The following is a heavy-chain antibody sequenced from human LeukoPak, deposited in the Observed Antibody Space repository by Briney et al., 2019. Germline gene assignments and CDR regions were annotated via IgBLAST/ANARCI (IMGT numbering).Heavy chain of an antibody. CDR3: VRHGVGSSWFGFDY. J-gene: IGHJ4*02. V-gene: IGHV5-51*01. CDR2: IYPGDSDP. Sequence: GEFLKISCKGSGYTFSTYWIGWVRQMPGKGLEWMGIIYPGDSDPRYSPSFQGQVTISADKSISTAYLQWSSLEASDSAIYYCVRHGVGSSWFGFDYRGQGTLVTVSS. CDR1: GYTFSTYW. D-gene: IGHD6-13*01.